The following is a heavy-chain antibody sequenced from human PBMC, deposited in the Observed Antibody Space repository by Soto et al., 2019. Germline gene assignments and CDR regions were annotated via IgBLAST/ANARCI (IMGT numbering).Heavy chain of an antibody. CDR2: ISYDGSNK. D-gene: IGHD5-12*01. V-gene: IGHV3-30*18. Sequence: GGSLRLSCAASGFTFSSYGMHWVRQAPGKGLEWVAVISYDGSNKYYADSVKGRFTISRDNSKNTLYLQMNSLRAEDTAVYYCAKDSHVSSDYEWFVDYWGQGTLVTVS. CDR1: GFTFSSYG. J-gene: IGHJ4*02. CDR3: AKDSHVSSDYEWFVDY.